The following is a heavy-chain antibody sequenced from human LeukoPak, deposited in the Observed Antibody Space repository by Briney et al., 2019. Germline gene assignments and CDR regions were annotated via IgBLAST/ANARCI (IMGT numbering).Heavy chain of an antibody. Sequence: PGRSLRLSCAASGFTFSSYAMHWVRQAPGKGLEWVAVISYDGSNKYYADSVKGRFTISGDNSKNTLYLQMNSLRAEDTAVYYCARTTGHLGMDVWGQGTTVTVSS. CDR1: GFTFSSYA. V-gene: IGHV3-30-3*01. CDR2: ISYDGSNK. CDR3: ARTTGHLGMDV. J-gene: IGHJ6*02. D-gene: IGHD1-1*01.